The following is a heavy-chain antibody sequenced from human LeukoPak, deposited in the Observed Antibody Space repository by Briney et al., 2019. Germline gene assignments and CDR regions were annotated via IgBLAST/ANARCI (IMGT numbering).Heavy chain of an antibody. D-gene: IGHD2-21*01. CDR1: GFTFSSYS. CDR3: AREVRGGGYDY. Sequence: GGSLRLSCAASGFTFSSYSMNWVRQAPGKGLEWVSYISSSSSTIYYADSVKGRFTISRDNAKNSLYLQMNSLRAEDTAVYYCAREVRGGGYDYWGQGTLVTVSS. CDR2: ISSSSSTI. J-gene: IGHJ4*02. V-gene: IGHV3-48*04.